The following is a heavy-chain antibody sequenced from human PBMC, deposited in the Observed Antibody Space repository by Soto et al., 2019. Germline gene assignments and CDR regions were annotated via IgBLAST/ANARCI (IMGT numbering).Heavy chain of an antibody. CDR1: GYTFTSYD. Sequence: ASVKVSCKASGYTFTSYDINWVRQATGQGLEWMGWMNPNSGNTGYAQKFQGRVTMTRNTSISTAYMELSSLRSEDTAVYYCAREDYGDYNDAFDIWGQGTMVTVSS. V-gene: IGHV1-8*01. CDR2: MNPNSGNT. D-gene: IGHD4-17*01. CDR3: AREDYGDYNDAFDI. J-gene: IGHJ3*02.